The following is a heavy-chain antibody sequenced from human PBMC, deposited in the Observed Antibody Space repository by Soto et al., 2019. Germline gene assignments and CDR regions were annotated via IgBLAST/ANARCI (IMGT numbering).Heavy chain of an antibody. D-gene: IGHD3-3*01. CDR2: ISSSSSHI. Sequence: EVQLVESGGGLVKPGGSLRLSCAASGFTFSSYSMNWVRQAPGKGLEWVSSISSSSSHIYYADSVKGRFTISRDNAKNSLYLQMNSLRAEDTAVYYCARDRHEWLAHSYGMDVWGQGTTVTVSS. V-gene: IGHV3-21*01. CDR1: GFTFSSYS. CDR3: ARDRHEWLAHSYGMDV. J-gene: IGHJ6*02.